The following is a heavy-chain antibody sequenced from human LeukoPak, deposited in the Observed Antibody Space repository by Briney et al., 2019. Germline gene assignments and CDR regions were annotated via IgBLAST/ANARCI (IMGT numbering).Heavy chain of an antibody. Sequence: SETLSLTCTVSGGSINSYYWSWIRQPPGKGLEWIGYIYYSGSTNYNPSLKSRVTISVDTSKNQFSLKLSSVTAADTAVYYCARGYDSSTTYYEFYYYMDVWGKGTTVIVSS. D-gene: IGHD3-22*01. CDR1: GGSINSYY. V-gene: IGHV4-59*01. CDR3: ARGYDSSTTYYEFYYYMDV. J-gene: IGHJ6*03. CDR2: IYYSGST.